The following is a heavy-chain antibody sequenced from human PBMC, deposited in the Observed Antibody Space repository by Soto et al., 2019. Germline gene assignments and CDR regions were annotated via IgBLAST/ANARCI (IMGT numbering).Heavy chain of an antibody. CDR1: GGTFSRYS. V-gene: IGHV1-69*08. D-gene: IGHD2-2*01. J-gene: IGHJ6*02. Sequence: QVQLVQSGAEVKKPGSSVKVSCKASGGTFSRYSITWVRQAPGHGLEWIGRIIPIFGIPTYAQKFQGRVTFTADESTSTAYMELSSLRSDDTAVYYCAREDRDRETGLVPAAIDGMDVGGQGTTVTFSS. CDR2: IIPIFGIP. CDR3: AREDRDRETGLVPAAIDGMDV.